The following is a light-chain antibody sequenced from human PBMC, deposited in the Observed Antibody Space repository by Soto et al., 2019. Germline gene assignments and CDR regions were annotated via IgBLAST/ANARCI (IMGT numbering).Light chain of an antibody. J-gene: IGLJ1*01. CDR1: SSDVGSYNR. Sequence: QSVLTQPPSVSGSPGQSVTISCTGTSSDVGSYNRVSWYQQPPGTALKLMIYEVSNRPSGVPDRFSGSKSGNTASLTISGLQAEDEADYYCSSYTSSTTYVFGPGTKVTVL. CDR3: SSYTSSTTYV. V-gene: IGLV2-18*02. CDR2: EVS.